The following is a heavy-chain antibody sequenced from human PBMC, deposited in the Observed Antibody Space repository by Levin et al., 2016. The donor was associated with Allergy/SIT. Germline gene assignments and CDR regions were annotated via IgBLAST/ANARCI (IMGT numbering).Heavy chain of an antibody. J-gene: IGHJ4*02. CDR3: ARLNGYDFDY. Sequence: LRLSCTVSNGSISSGGYYWSWIRQHPGKGLEWIGYIYYRGSSSYTPSLKSRATISVDTSKNQFSLKLNSVTAADTAVYYCARLNGYDFDYWGQGTLVTVSS. CDR1: NGSISSGGYY. D-gene: IGHD5-12*01. V-gene: IGHV4-31*03. CDR2: IYYRGSS.